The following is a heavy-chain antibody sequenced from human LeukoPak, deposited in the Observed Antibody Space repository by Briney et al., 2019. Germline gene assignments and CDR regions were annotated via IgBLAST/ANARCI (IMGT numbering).Heavy chain of an antibody. Sequence: GGSLRLSCAASGFTFYDYAMHWVRQAPGKGLEWVSGISWNSGSIGYADSVKGRFTIFRDIAKNSLYLQMNSLRAEDTALYYCAKDSSGLFDYWGQGTLVTVSS. CDR1: GFTFYDYA. J-gene: IGHJ4*02. CDR2: ISWNSGSI. V-gene: IGHV3-9*01. D-gene: IGHD2-15*01. CDR3: AKDSSGLFDY.